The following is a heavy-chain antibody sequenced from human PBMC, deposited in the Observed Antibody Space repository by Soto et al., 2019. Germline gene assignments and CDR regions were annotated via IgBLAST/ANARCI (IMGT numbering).Heavy chain of an antibody. D-gene: IGHD2-2*01. Sequence: QVQLVQSGAEVKKPGSSVKVSCKASGGTFSSYTISWVRQAPGQGLEWMGRIIPILGIANYAQKFQGRVTIPADKSTSTAYMELSSLRSEDTAVYYCARLLGYCSSTSCQAWGQGTLVTVSS. CDR1: GGTFSSYT. CDR3: ARLLGYCSSTSCQA. CDR2: IIPILGIA. V-gene: IGHV1-69*02. J-gene: IGHJ4*02.